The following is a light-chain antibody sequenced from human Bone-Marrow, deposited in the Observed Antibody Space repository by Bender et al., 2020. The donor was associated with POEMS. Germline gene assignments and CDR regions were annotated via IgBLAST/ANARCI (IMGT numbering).Light chain of an antibody. CDR1: STDVGGYNY. V-gene: IGLV2-14*03. Sequence: QSALAQPPSASGSPGQSVTISCTGTSTDVGGYNYVSWYQQHPGKAPKLMIYEVTNRPSGVSYRFSASKSDNTASLTISGLQAEDEAEYFCSSYTSSGTRIFGTGTEVTVL. J-gene: IGLJ1*01. CDR2: EVT. CDR3: SSYTSSGTRI.